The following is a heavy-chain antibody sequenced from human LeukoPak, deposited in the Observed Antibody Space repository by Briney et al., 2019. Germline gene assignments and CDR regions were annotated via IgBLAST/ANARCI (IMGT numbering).Heavy chain of an antibody. CDR3: AREWGSTSPRPLDS. J-gene: IGHJ4*02. Sequence: PSETLSLTCTVSGGSIRGYYWTWIRQPAGKGLEWIGRIYTFDNTNYNPSLKSRVTMSIDMSNNQFSLKLDSVTAADTAIYYCAREWGSTSPRPLDSWGQGSLVAVSS. V-gene: IGHV4-4*07. CDR2: IYTFDNT. D-gene: IGHD2-2*01. CDR1: GGSIRGYY.